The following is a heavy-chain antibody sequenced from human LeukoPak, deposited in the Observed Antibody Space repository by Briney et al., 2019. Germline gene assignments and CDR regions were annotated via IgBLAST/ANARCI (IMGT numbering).Heavy chain of an antibody. CDR2: MNPNSGNT. D-gene: IGHD3-10*01. V-gene: IGHV1-8*01. Sequence: ASVKVSCKASGCTFTSYDINWVRQATGQGLEWMGWMNPNSGNTGYAQKFQGRVTMTRNTSISTAHMELSSLRSEDTAVYYCARGPSRVLWFGELLNYWFDPWGQGTLVTVSS. CDR3: ARGPSRVLWFGELLNYWFDP. CDR1: GCTFTSYD. J-gene: IGHJ5*02.